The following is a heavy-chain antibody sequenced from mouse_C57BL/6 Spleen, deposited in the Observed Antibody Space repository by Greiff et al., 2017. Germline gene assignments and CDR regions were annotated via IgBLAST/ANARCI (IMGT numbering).Heavy chain of an antibody. CDR2: INPSNGGT. CDR1: GYTFTSYW. J-gene: IGHJ4*01. CDR3: ARKDYDDAMDY. V-gene: IGHV1-53*01. D-gene: IGHD2-4*01. Sequence: VKLQQPGTELVKPGASVKLSCKASGYTFTSYWMHWVKQRPGQGLEWIGNINPSNGGTNYNEKFKSKATLTVDKSSSTAYMQLSSRTSEDSAVYYCARKDYDDAMDYWGQGTSVTVSS.